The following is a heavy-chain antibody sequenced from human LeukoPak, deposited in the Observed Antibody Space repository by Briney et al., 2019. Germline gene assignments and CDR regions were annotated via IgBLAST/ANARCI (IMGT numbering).Heavy chain of an antibody. J-gene: IGHJ4*02. CDR1: GFTFSNYN. CDR2: IGSSSTYM. CDR3: ARDSGLTTVTTYWDY. D-gene: IGHD4-17*01. Sequence: PGGSLRLSCAASGFTFSNYNMNWVRQAPGKGLEWVSSIGSSSTYMYYADSVKGRFTISRDNAKNSLYLQMNSLRAEDTAVYYCARDSGLTTVTTYWDYWGQGTLVTVSS. V-gene: IGHV3-21*04.